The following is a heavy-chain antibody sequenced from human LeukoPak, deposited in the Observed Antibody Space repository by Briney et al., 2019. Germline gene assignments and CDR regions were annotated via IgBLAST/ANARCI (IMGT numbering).Heavy chain of an antibody. CDR3: ARGHYDVLAASYKWTLDY. D-gene: IGHD3-9*01. CDR1: GFTFSSYW. J-gene: IGHJ4*02. CDR2: ITSGGDYI. V-gene: IGHV3-21*01. Sequence: PGGSLRLSCAASGFTFSSYWMSWVRQAPGKGLEWVSSITSGGDYIYYADSVKGRFTTSRDNAKNSLSLQLNSLRVEDTAVYYCARGHYDVLAASYKWTLDYWGQGTLVTVSS.